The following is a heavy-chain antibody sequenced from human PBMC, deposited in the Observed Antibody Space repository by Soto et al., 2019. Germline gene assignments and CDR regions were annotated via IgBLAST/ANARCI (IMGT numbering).Heavy chain of an antibody. V-gene: IGHV1-69*02. CDR3: ASGAAAGTVDY. D-gene: IGHD6-13*01. Sequence: QVQLVQSGAEVKKPGSSVKVSCKASGGTFSSYTISWVRQAPGQGLERMGRIIPILGIANYAQKFQGRVTITADQSTSTAYLELSSLRSEDTAVYYCASGAAAGTVDYWGQGTLVTVSS. J-gene: IGHJ4*02. CDR2: IIPILGIA. CDR1: GGTFSSYT.